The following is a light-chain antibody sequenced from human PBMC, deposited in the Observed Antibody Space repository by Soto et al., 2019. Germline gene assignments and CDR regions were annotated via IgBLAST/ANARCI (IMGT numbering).Light chain of an antibody. CDR1: SSDVGGYNY. Sequence: QAVLTQPASVSGPPGQSITISCTGTSSDVGGYNYVSWYQQHPGKAPKLMIYDVSNRPSGVSNRFSGSKSGNTASLTISGLQAEDEADYYCSSYTSSRTYYVFGTGTKVTVL. CDR2: DVS. V-gene: IGLV2-14*01. J-gene: IGLJ1*01. CDR3: SSYTSSRTYYV.